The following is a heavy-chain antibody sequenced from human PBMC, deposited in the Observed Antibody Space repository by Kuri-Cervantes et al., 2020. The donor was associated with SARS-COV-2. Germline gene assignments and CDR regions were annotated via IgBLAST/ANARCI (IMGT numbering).Heavy chain of an antibody. D-gene: IGHD3-9*01. V-gene: IGHV5-10-1*01. CDR1: GYSFTSYW. Sequence: KVSCKGSGYSFTSYWISWARQMPGKGLEWMGRIDPSDSHTNYNSDSYIKYSPSFQGHVTISADKSINTAYLQWSSLQASDTALYFCARQYDILTPTDYWGQGTLVTVSS. CDR3: ARQYDILTPTDY. J-gene: IGHJ4*02. CDR2: IDPSDSHT.